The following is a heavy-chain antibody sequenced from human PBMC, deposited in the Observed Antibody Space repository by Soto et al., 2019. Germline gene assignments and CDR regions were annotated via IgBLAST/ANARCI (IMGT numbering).Heavy chain of an antibody. Sequence: QVQLQQWGAGLLKPSETLSLTCDVYGGSFSGYYWSSIRQPPGKRLEWTGEINHSGSTNSNPSLKSRVTVPVDTSKNHFSVKRSSVTDADTAVYYCARVGRVSAPSDDDWGQGTLVTVAA. CDR1: GGSFSGYY. CDR2: INHSGST. D-gene: IGHD2-21*01. CDR3: ARVGRVSAPSDDD. J-gene: IGHJ4*02. V-gene: IGHV4-34*01.